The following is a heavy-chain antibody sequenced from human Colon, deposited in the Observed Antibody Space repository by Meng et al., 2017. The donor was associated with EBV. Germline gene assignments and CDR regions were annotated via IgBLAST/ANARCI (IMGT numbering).Heavy chain of an antibody. Sequence: HGSGPGLLNPSETWSRTSSAPGAATNNNGHNWGWIRQSPGKGLDWIGGIFFSGNTYFNPSLKTRVTISVDTSKNQFSLKLSSVTAADTAIYYCARERGGVTRDFDSWGQGALVTVSS. D-gene: IGHD3-16*01. J-gene: IGHJ4*02. V-gene: IGHV4-39*07. CDR2: IFFSGNT. CDR3: ARERGGVTRDFDS. CDR1: GAATNNNGHN.